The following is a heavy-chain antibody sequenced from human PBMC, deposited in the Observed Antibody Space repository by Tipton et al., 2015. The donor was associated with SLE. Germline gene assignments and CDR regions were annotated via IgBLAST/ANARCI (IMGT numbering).Heavy chain of an antibody. V-gene: IGHV4-59*11. CDR3: ARDSGHFDY. D-gene: IGHD1-26*01. CDR1: GGSISSHY. CDR2: IYYSGST. Sequence: TLSLTCNVSGGSISSHYWSWIRQPPGKGLEWIGYIYYSGSTNYNPSLKSRVTISVDTSKNQFSLKLSSVTATDTAVYYCARDSGHFDYWGQGTLVTVSS. J-gene: IGHJ4*02.